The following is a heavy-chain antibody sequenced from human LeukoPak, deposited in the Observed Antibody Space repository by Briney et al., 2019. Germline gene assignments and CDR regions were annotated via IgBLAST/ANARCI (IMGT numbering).Heavy chain of an antibody. CDR2: ISGSGGST. V-gene: IGHV3-23*01. Sequence: GGSLRLSCAASGFTFSSYVMSWVRQAPGKGLEWVSAISGSGGSTYYADSVKGRFTISRDNSRNSLYLQMNSLRAEDTAVYYCARGIAVAGTNYWGQGTLVTVSS. D-gene: IGHD6-19*01. J-gene: IGHJ4*02. CDR3: ARGIAVAGTNY. CDR1: GFTFSSYV.